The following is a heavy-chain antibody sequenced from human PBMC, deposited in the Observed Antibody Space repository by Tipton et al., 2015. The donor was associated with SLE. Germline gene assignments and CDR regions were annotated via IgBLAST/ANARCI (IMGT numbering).Heavy chain of an antibody. CDR3: ARGIMGDHDY. D-gene: IGHD3-16*01. CDR2: IYTSGSP. Sequence: LRLSCTVSGGSISSGIYYWNWIRQPAGKGLEWIGRIYTSGSPNYNPSLRSRVTISLDTSKNQFFLKLRSVTAADTAVYYCARGIMGDHDYWGQGTLVTVSS. V-gene: IGHV4-61*02. CDR1: GGSISSGIYY. J-gene: IGHJ4*02.